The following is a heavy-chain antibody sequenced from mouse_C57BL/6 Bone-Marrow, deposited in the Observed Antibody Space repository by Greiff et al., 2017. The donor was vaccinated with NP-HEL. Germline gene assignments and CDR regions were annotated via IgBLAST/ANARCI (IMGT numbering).Heavy chain of an antibody. D-gene: IGHD1-1*01. Sequence: VQLQQPGTELVKPGASVKLSCKASGYTFTSYWMHWVKQRPGQGLEWIGNINPSNGGTNYNEKFKSKATLTVDKSSSTAYMQLSSLPSEDSSVYYCARWNPVVAPLDYWGQGTTLTVSS. CDR2: INPSNGGT. V-gene: IGHV1-53*01. CDR1: GYTFTSYW. J-gene: IGHJ2*01. CDR3: ARWNPVVAPLDY.